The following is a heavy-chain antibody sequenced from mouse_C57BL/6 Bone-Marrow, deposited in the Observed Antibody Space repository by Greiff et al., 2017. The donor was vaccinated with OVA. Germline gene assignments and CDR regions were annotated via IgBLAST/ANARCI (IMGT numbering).Heavy chain of an antibody. CDR3: ARDALSTMGYYFDY. D-gene: IGHD2-1*01. Sequence: EVQGVESGGGLVQSGRSLRLSCATSGFTFSDFYMEWVRQAPGKGLEWIAASRNNDNDHTTEYNASVKGRLIVSSDTSQSILYLQMNALRAYDTAIYYCARDALSTMGYYFDYWGQGTTLTVSS. J-gene: IGHJ2*01. CDR1: GFTFSDFY. V-gene: IGHV7-1*01. CDR2: SRNNDNDHTT.